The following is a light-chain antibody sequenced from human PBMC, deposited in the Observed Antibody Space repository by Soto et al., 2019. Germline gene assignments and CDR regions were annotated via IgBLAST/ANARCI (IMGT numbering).Light chain of an antibody. V-gene: IGKV1-5*03. CDR1: QSISSW. J-gene: IGKJ1*01. CDR2: KAS. Sequence: DIQMTQSPSTLSASVGDRVTITCRPSQSISSWLAWYQQKTGKAPKLLIYKASSLESGVPSRFSGSGSGTEFTLTISSLQPDDFATYYCQQFNNYPWTFGQGTRVEIK. CDR3: QQFNNYPWT.